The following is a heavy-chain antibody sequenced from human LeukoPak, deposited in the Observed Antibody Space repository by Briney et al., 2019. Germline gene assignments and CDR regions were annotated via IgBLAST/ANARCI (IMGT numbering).Heavy chain of an antibody. J-gene: IGHJ4*02. CDR2: IYYSGST. CDR3: ARDSPFTVY. D-gene: IGHD2-21*01. Sequence: PSETLSLTCTVSGGSISSGDYYWSWIRQPPAKGLEWLGYIYYSGSTYYNPSLKSRVTISVDTSKNQFSLKLSSVTAADTAVYYCARDSPFTVYWGQGTLVTVSS. CDR1: GGSISSGDYY. V-gene: IGHV4-30-4*08.